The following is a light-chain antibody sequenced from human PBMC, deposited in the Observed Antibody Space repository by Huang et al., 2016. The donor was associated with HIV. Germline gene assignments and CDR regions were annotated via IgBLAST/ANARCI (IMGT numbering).Light chain of an antibody. J-gene: IGKJ3*01. CDR2: WAS. V-gene: IGKV4-1*01. CDR1: QTVLDSYNNKNY. CDR3: QQYYDTPLT. Sequence: DIVMTQSPESLAVSLGERAAINCRSSQTVLDSYNNKNYLAWYQQKPGQPPRLLIYWASTRASGVPDRFLGTGSGTDFTLTISSLQAEDMAVYFCQQYYDTPLTFGPGTKVDIK.